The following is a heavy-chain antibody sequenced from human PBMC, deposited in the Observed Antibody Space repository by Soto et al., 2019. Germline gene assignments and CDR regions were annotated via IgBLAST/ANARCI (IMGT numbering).Heavy chain of an antibody. CDR2: ISGSGGST. CDR3: AKDYYYGSGSYYSSDHNTYDC. J-gene: IGHJ4*02. Sequence: GGSLRLSCAASGFTFSSYAMSWVRQAPGKGLEWVSAISGSGGSTYYADSVKGRFTISRDNSKNTLYLQMNSLRAEDTAVYYCAKDYYYGSGSYYSSDHNTYDCWGQGTLVTVSS. D-gene: IGHD3-10*01. CDR1: GFTFSSYA. V-gene: IGHV3-23*01.